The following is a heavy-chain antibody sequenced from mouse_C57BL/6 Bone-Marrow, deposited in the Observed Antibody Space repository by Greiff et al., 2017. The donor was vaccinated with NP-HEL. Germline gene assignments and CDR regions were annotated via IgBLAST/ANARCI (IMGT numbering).Heavy chain of an antibody. CDR1: GYTFTSYG. J-gene: IGHJ3*01. CDR2: IYPRSGNT. Sequence: QVQLQQSGAELARPGASVKLSCKASGYTFTSYGISWVKQRTGQGLEWIGEIYPRSGNTYYNEKFKGKATLTADKSSSTAYMELRSLTSEDSAVYFCARGRDYDSSYGFADWGQGTLVTVSA. V-gene: IGHV1-81*01. CDR3: ARGRDYDSSYGFAD. D-gene: IGHD1-1*01.